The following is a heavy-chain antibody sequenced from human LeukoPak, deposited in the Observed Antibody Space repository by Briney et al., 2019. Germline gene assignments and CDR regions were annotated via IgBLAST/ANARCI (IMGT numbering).Heavy chain of an antibody. D-gene: IGHD3-10*01. Sequence: ASVKVSCKASGYTFTGYYMHWVRQAPGQGLEWMGWINPNSGGTNYAQKVQGRVTMTRDTSISTAYMELSRLRSDDTAVYYCARSPESGTGDYWGQGTLVTVSS. J-gene: IGHJ4*02. CDR3: ARSPESGTGDY. CDR1: GYTFTGYY. CDR2: INPNSGGT. V-gene: IGHV1-2*02.